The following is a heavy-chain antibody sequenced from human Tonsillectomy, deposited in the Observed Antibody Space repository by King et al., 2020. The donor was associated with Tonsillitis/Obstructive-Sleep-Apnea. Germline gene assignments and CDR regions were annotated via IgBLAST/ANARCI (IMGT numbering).Heavy chain of an antibody. CDR3: ARGGGLDLRYYFDS. CDR2: IYHTGIT. D-gene: IGHD1-7*01. Sequence: QLQESGPGLVKPSGTLSLTCAVSGGSISSSHWWTWVRQPPGKGLEWIGEIYHTGITNYNPSLKSRVTISLDKSKNQFSLKLTSVTAADTAGFYCARGGGLDLRYYFDSWGQGTLVTVSS. V-gene: IGHV4-4*02. CDR1: GGSISSSHW. J-gene: IGHJ4*02.